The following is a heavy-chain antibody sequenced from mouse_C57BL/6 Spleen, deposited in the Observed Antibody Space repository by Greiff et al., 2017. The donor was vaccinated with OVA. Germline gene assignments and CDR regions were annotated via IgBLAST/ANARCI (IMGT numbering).Heavy chain of an antibody. Sequence: QVQLKQPGAELVKPGASVKMSCKASGYTFTSYWITWVKQRPGQGLEWIGDIYPGSGSTNYNEKFKSKATLTVDTSSSTAYMQLSSLTSEDSAVDYCAREGITTAYFDYWGQGTTLTVSS. V-gene: IGHV1-55*01. CDR2: IYPGSGST. D-gene: IGHD1-2*01. J-gene: IGHJ2*01. CDR3: AREGITTAYFDY. CDR1: GYTFTSYW.